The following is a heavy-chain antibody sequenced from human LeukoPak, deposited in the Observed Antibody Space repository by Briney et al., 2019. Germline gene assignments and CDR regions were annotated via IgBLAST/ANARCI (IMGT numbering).Heavy chain of an antibody. CDR1: GYTFTSYA. D-gene: IGHD2-21*01. CDR3: ARTPYSRPAYYYYYMDV. V-gene: IGHV7-4-1*02. CDR2: INTNTGNP. Sequence: GASVKVSCKASGYTFTSYAMNWVRQAPGQGLEWMGWINTNTGNPTYAQGFTGRFVFSLDTSVSTAYLQISSLKAEDTAVYYCARTPYSRPAYYYYYMDVWGKGTTVTVSS. J-gene: IGHJ6*03.